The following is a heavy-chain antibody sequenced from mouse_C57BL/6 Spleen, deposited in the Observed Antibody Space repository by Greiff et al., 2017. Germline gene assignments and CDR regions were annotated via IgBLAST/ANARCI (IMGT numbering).Heavy chain of an antibody. CDR1: GYTFTSYW. CDR3: ALYYSNYVFDY. Sequence: QVQLQQPGAELVKPGASMKLSCKASGYTFTSYWMHWVKQRPGQGLEWIGMIHPNSGSTNYNEKFKSKATLTVDKSSSTAYMQLSSLTSEDSAVYYCALYYSNYVFDYWGQGTTLTVSS. J-gene: IGHJ2*01. CDR2: IHPNSGST. D-gene: IGHD2-5*01. V-gene: IGHV1-64*01.